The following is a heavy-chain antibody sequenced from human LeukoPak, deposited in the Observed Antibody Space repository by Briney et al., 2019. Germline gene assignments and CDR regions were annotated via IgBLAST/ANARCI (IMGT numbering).Heavy chain of an antibody. V-gene: IGHV4-59*01. D-gene: IGHD4-17*01. CDR2: IYYSGST. CDR1: GGSISSYY. J-gene: IGHJ4*02. Sequence: SEALSLTCTVSGGSISSYYWSWIRQPPGKGLEWIGYIYYSGSTNYNPSLKSRVTISVDTSKNQFSLKLSSVTAADTAVYYCARGPSSGTVDYWGQGTLVTVSS. CDR3: ARGPSSGTVDY.